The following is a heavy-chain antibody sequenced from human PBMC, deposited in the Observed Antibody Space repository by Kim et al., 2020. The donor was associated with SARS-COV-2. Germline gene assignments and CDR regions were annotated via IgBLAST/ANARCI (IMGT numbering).Heavy chain of an antibody. J-gene: IGHJ4*02. V-gene: IGHV4-4*02. CDR1: GGSVSSNNW. Sequence: SETLSLTCDVSGGSVSSNNWWSWVRQAPGKGLEWIGEMHHSGITNCNPSLKSRVTTSIDKSKNQFSLKLSSVTAADTALYYCARHGNYFLDYWGQGILVT. CDR3: ARHGNYFLDY. D-gene: IGHD3-10*01. CDR2: MHHSGIT.